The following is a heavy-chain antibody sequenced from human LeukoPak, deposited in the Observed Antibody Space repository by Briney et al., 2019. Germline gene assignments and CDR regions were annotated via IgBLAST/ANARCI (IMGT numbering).Heavy chain of an antibody. Sequence: SETLSPTCTVSGGSVSSGSYYWSWIRQPPGKGQEWIGYIYYSGSTNYNPSLKSRVTISVDTSKNQFSLKLSSVTAADTAVYYCAKARVKVSYAFDIWGQGTMVTVSS. CDR3: AKARVKVSYAFDI. CDR2: IYYSGST. J-gene: IGHJ3*02. CDR1: GGSVSSGSYY. D-gene: IGHD5/OR15-5a*01. V-gene: IGHV4-61*01.